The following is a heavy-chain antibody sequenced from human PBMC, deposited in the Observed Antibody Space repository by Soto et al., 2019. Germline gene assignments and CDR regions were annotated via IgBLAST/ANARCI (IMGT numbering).Heavy chain of an antibody. V-gene: IGHV4-59*11. J-gene: IGHJ5*02. CDR3: ARFTAAPHDRFDP. CDR2: ISYSGST. Sequence: WETLSLTCTVSGGSISGHYWSWIRQPPGKGLQYIGYISYSGSTNYNPSLKSRVTISVDTSNNQFSLRLSSVTAADTAVYYCARFTAAPHDRFDPWGQGTLVTVSS. CDR1: GGSISGHY. D-gene: IGHD6-6*01.